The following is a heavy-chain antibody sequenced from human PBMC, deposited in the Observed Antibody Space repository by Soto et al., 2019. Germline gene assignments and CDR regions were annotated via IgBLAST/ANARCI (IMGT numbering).Heavy chain of an antibody. CDR1: VVSISSGGYY. CDR2: IYYSGST. J-gene: IGHJ5*02. Sequence: TLSLTCTFSVVSISSGGYYCSWIRQHPWKGLEWIGYIYYSGSTYYNPSLKSRVTISVDTSKNQFSLKLSSVTAADTAVYYCARGYYGDYAYCYDSSGYYWFDPWGQGTTVTVSS. CDR3: ARGYYGDYAYCYDSSGYYWFDP. D-gene: IGHD3-22*01. V-gene: IGHV4-31*03.